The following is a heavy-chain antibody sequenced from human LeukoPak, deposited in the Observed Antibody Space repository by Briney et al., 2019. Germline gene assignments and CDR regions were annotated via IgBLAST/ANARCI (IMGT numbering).Heavy chain of an antibody. D-gene: IGHD3-10*02. CDR3: AELGITMIGGV. V-gene: IGHV3-48*03. Sequence: GGSLRLSCAASGFTLSTYDMHWVRQAPGKGLEWVSYISSSGSTIYYADSVKGRFTISRDNAKNSLYLQMNSLRAEDTAVYYCAELGITMIGGVWGKGTTVTVSS. CDR2: ISSSGSTI. J-gene: IGHJ6*04. CDR1: GFTLSTYD.